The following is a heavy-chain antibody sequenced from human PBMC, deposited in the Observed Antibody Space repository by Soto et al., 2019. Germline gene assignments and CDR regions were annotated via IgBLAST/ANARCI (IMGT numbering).Heavy chain of an antibody. Sequence: PSETLSLTCTVSGGSIRTYYWSWIRQPPGKGLEWIGYVYHSGSTNYSPSLKSRVTMSVDTSRNQLSLKLTSVTAADTAVYYCARGSTTCCYEYSFDYWGQGILVTVSS. D-gene: IGHD2-2*01. CDR3: ARGSTTCCYEYSFDY. J-gene: IGHJ4*02. CDR2: VYHSGST. CDR1: GGSIRTYY. V-gene: IGHV4-59*01.